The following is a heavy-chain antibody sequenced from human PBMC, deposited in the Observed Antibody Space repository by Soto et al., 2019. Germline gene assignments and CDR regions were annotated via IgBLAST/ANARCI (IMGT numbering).Heavy chain of an antibody. Sequence: GGSLRLSCVGSGFTFSNYAMSWVRQAPGKGLEWVSVISGTSGFAFYAASVRGRFTITRDNSKNTLYLQMNNLRAEDTAVYYCARTQNEILDHWGQGTLVTVS. D-gene: IGHD1-1*01. V-gene: IGHV3-23*01. CDR1: GFTFSNYA. CDR2: ISGTSGFA. CDR3: ARTQNEILDH. J-gene: IGHJ4*02.